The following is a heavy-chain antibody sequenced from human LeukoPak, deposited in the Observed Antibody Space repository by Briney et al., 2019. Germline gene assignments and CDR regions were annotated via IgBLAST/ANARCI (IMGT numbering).Heavy chain of an antibody. CDR3: ARDTSPVDN. Sequence: GGSLRLSCAASGFTFSSYAMSWVRQAPGKGLEWVSAISGSGGSTYYADSVKGRLTISRDNAKNSLYLQMNSLRAEDTAVYYCARDTSPVDNWGQGTLVTVSS. V-gene: IGHV3-23*01. D-gene: IGHD2/OR15-2a*01. CDR1: GFTFSSYA. CDR2: ISGSGGST. J-gene: IGHJ4*02.